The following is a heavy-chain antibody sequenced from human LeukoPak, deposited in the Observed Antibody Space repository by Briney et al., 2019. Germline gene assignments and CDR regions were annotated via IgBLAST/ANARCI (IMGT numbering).Heavy chain of an antibody. D-gene: IGHD3/OR15-3a*01. V-gene: IGHV4-34*01. J-gene: IGHJ4*02. CDR3: ARGIIFGLRGNYFDY. Sequence: PSETLSLTCAVYGGSFSGYYWSWIRQPPGKGLERIGEINHSGSTNYNPSLKSRVTISVDTSKNQFSLKLSSVTAADTAVYYCARGIIFGLRGNYFDYWGQGTLVTVSS. CDR1: GGSFSGYY. CDR2: INHSGST.